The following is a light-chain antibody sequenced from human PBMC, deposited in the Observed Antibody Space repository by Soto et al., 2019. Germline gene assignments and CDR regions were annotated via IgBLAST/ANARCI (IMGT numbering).Light chain of an antibody. CDR2: AAS. CDR1: QDIDIP. V-gene: IGKV1-8*01. CDR3: QQDSSHRRT. J-gene: IGKJ1*01. Sequence: IPVTPSPTTLSISLGDLFTITCRATQDIDIPLAWFQQRTGKAPKVLIYAASGLVTGVPPTFSGSGSGTDFTLTIICLQSEDFAPYYCQQDSSHRRTFAQGTKV.